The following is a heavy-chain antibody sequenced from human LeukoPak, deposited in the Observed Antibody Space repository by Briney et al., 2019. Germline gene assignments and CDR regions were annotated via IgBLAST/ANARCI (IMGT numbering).Heavy chain of an antibody. CDR3: AKDKTAMVLGAFDI. V-gene: IGHV3-9*01. D-gene: IGHD5-18*01. Sequence: GGSLRLSCAASGFTFDDYAMHWVRHAPGKGLEWVSGISWNSGSIGYADSVKGRFTISRDNAKNSLYLQMNSLRAEDTALYYCAKDKTAMVLGAFDIWGQGTMVTASS. J-gene: IGHJ3*02. CDR1: GFTFDDYA. CDR2: ISWNSGSI.